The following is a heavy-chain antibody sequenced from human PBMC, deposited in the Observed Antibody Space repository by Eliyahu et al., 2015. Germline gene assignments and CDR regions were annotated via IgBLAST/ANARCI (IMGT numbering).Heavy chain of an antibody. CDR3: AKTGSGGSYVSDP. J-gene: IGHJ5*02. CDR2: XSXDGSNK. CDR1: GXXFSXYG. V-gene: IGHV3-30*18. D-gene: IGHD2-15*01. Sequence: QVQLVESGGGVVQPGRSLRXSCAAXGXXFSXYGMHWVRQAXGKGLEWVAVXSXDGSNKYYADSVKGRFTISRDNSKNTLYLQMNSLRAEDTAVYYCAKTGSGGSYVSDPWGQGTLVTVSS.